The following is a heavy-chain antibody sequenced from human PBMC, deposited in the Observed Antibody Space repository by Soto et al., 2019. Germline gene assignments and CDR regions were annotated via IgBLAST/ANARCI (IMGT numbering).Heavy chain of an antibody. CDR2: ISYDGSNK. J-gene: IGHJ4*02. CDR1: GFTFSSYG. CDR3: AKDSTVTTGNFDY. D-gene: IGHD4-17*01. V-gene: IGHV3-30*18. Sequence: ESGGGVVQPGRSLRLSCAASGFTFSSYGMHWVRQAPGKGLEWVAVISYDGSNKYYADSVKGRFTISRDNSKNTLYLQMNSLRAEDTAVYYCAKDSTVTTGNFDYWGQGTLVTVSS.